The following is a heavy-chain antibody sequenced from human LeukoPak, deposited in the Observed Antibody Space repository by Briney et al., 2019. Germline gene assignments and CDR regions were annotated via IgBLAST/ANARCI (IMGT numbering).Heavy chain of an antibody. CDR3: ARVGLNDYGSGTCADY. CDR1: GFTFNDYY. J-gene: IGHJ4*02. D-gene: IGHD3-10*01. V-gene: IGHV3-11*04. CDR2: ISTHGSII. Sequence: GGSLGLSCGASGFTFNDYYMTWIRQAPGKGLEWVSYISTHGSIIYYADSVKGRFTISRDNAKNSLYLQMNTLRAEDTAVYRCARVGLNDYGSGTCADYWGQGTLVTVSS.